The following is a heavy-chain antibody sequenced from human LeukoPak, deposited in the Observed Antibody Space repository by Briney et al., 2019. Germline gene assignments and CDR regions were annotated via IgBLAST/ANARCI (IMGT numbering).Heavy chain of an antibody. CDR2: IYWNDDK. V-gene: IGHV2-5*01. CDR3: AHSSEYCSSTSCYFWFDP. J-gene: IGHJ5*02. Sequence: SGLTLVNPTQTLTLTCTFSGFSLSTSGVGVGWIRQPPGKALEWLALIYWNDDKRYSPSLKSRLTITKDTSKNQVVLTMTNMDPVDTATYYRAHSSEYCSSTSCYFWFDPWGQGTLVTVSS. D-gene: IGHD2-2*01. CDR1: GFSLSTSGVG.